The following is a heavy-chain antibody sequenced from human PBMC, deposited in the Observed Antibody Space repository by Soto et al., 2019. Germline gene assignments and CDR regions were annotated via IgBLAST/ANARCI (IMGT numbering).Heavy chain of an antibody. V-gene: IGHV2-5*02. CDR3: AHSTRKDFYGSGSYPDY. CDR2: IYWDDDK. Sequence: QITLKESGPPLVKPTQTLTLTCTFSGFSLSTSGVGVGWIRQPPGKALEWLALIYWDDDKRYSPSLKSRLTITKDTSKNQVVLTMTNMDPVDTATYYCAHSTRKDFYGSGSYPDYWGQGTLVTVSS. D-gene: IGHD3-10*01. CDR1: GFSLSTSGVG. J-gene: IGHJ4*02.